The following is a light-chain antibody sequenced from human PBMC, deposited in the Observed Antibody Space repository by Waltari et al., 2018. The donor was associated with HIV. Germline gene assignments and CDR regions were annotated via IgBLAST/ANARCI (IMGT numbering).Light chain of an antibody. CDR2: VAS. CDR1: QGSSSY. J-gene: IGKJ4*01. Sequence: DIQFTQSPSFLAASVAGKTTSTCRASQGSSSYLAWYQQKPGQAPELLIYVASTLQSGIPLMFSSSGYVTEYTLTISSLPPDDFATYYCQQLKSYAALTFGGGPKVEMK. V-gene: IGKV1-9*01. CDR3: QQLKSYAALT.